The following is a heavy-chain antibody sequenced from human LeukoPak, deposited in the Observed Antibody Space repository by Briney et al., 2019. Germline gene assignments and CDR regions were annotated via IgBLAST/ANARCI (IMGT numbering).Heavy chain of an antibody. D-gene: IGHD1-26*01. V-gene: IGHV3-23*01. Sequence: GGSLRLSCTASGFTSTNYAVSWVRQAPGKGLEWVSAITGSGGYTYYADSVKGRFTISRDDSKNTLYLQMNSLRAEDTAVYYCAKENSGKYPDYWGQGTLVTVSS. CDR1: GFTSTNYA. J-gene: IGHJ4*02. CDR3: AKENSGKYPDY. CDR2: ITGSGGYT.